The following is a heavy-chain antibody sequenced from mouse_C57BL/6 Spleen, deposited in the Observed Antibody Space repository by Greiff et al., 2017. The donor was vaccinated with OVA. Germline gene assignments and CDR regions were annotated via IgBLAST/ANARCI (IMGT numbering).Heavy chain of an antibody. CDR2: ISYSGST. CDR3: ARYPSYDYDDGYYFDY. D-gene: IGHD2-4*01. J-gene: IGHJ2*01. V-gene: IGHV3-8*01. CDR1: GYSITSDY. Sequence: VQLKESGPGLAKPSQTLSLTCSVTGYSITSDYWNWIRKFPGNKLEYMGYISYSGSTYYNPSLKSRISITRDTSKNQYYLQLNSVTTEDTATYYCARYPSYDYDDGYYFDYWGQGTTLTVSS.